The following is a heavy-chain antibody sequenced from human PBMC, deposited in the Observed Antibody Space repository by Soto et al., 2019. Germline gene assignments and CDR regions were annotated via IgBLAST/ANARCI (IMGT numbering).Heavy chain of an antibody. CDR2: ISYDGSNK. J-gene: IGHJ6*02. V-gene: IGHV3-30*18. Sequence: GGSLRLSCAASGFTFSTYGMHWVRQAPGKGLEWVAVISYDGSNKYYADSVKGRFTISRDNTKNTLYLQMNSLRAEDMAVYYCAKDFAQNIYCSSTSCPPKPDYYFYYSMDVWGQGTTVTVS. D-gene: IGHD2-2*01. CDR3: AKDFAQNIYCSSTSCPPKPDYYFYYSMDV. CDR1: GFTFSTYG.